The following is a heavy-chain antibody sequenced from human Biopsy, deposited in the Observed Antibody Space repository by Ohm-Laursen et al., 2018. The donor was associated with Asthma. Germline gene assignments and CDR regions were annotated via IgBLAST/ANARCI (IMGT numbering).Heavy chain of an antibody. CDR3: ARAVDYSHYYGIDV. D-gene: IGHD3-10*01. J-gene: IGHJ6*02. V-gene: IGHV1-18*01. CDR2: ISDYNGNT. Sequence: SVKVSCNSSGYTFNSAGITWVRQAPGQGLEWMGWISDYNGNTKVAQKLQDRVTMITDTSTSTAYMELRSLRSDDTAVYFCARAVDYSHYYGIDVWGQGTTVTVS. CDR1: GYTFNSAG.